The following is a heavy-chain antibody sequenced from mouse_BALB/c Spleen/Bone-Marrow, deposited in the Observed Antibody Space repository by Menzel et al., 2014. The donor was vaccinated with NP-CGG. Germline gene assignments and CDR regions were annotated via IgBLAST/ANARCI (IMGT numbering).Heavy chain of an antibody. CDR3: ARREYGNGGFAY. J-gene: IGHJ3*01. V-gene: IGHV1-77*01. D-gene: IGHD2-10*02. Sequence: VQLQQSGAELARLGASVKLSCKASGYTFXDYYINWVKQRTGQGLEWIGEIYPGSGNTYYNEKFKGKATLTADKSSSTAYMQLSSLTSEDSAVYFCARREYGNGGFAYWGQGTLVTVSA. CDR2: IYPGSGNT. CDR1: GYTFXDYY.